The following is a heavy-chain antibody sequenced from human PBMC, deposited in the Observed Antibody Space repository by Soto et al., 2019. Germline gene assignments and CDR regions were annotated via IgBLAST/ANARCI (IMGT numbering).Heavy chain of an antibody. CDR1: GFSLSTSGMC. CDR2: IDWDDDK. V-gene: IGHV2-70*01. Sequence: SGPTLVNPTQTLTLTCTFSGFSLSTSGMCVSWIRQPPGKALEWLALIDWDDDKYYSTSLKTRLTISKDTSKNQVVLTMTNMDPVDTATYYCARCDRGYSYGNYYYGMDVWGQGTTVTVSS. D-gene: IGHD5-18*01. J-gene: IGHJ6*02. CDR3: ARCDRGYSYGNYYYGMDV.